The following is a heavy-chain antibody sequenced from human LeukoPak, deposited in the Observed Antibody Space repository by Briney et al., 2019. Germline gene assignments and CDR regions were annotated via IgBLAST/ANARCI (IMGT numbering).Heavy chain of an antibody. D-gene: IGHD6-13*01. CDR3: ARDEGSPAAAGNYYYGMDV. V-gene: IGHV4-39*07. CDR2: IYYSGST. Sequence: SETLSLTCTVSGGSISSSSYYWGWIRQPPGKGLEWIGSIYYSGSTYYNPSLKSRVTISVGTSKNQFSLKLSSVTAADTAVYYCARDEGSPAAAGNYYYGMDVWGQGTTVTVSS. J-gene: IGHJ6*02. CDR1: GGSISSSSYY.